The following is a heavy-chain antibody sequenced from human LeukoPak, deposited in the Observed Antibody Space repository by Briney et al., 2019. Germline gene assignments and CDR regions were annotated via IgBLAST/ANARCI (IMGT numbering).Heavy chain of an antibody. V-gene: IGHV1-69*13. CDR3: AREGQVVPAAAYYYYGMDV. Sequence: SVKVSCKASGGTFSSYAISWVRQAPGQGLEWMGGIIPIFGTANYAQKFQGRVTITADESTSTAYMELSSLRSEDTAVYYCAREGQVVPAAAYYYYGMDVWGQGTTVTASS. D-gene: IGHD2-2*01. CDR2: IIPIFGTA. J-gene: IGHJ6*02. CDR1: GGTFSSYA.